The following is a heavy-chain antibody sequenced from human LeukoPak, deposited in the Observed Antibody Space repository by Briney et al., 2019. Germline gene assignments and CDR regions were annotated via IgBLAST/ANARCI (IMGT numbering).Heavy chain of an antibody. V-gene: IGHV4-34*01. Sequence: SETLSLTCAVYVGSFSDYSWSWIRQSPGKGLEWIGEITYSGSTNYNPSLKSRVTISIDTSKNQFSLKVTSLTAADTAVYYCARDQGGLWGQGTLVTVSP. D-gene: IGHD2-2*01. CDR1: VGSFSDYS. CDR3: ARDQGGL. J-gene: IGHJ4*02. CDR2: ITYSGST.